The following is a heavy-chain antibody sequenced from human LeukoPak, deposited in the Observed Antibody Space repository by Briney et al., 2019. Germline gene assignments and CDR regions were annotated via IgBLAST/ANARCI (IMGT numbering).Heavy chain of an antibody. Sequence: GGSLRLSCAASGFTFSSYGMHWVRQAPGKGLEWVAVIWYDGSNKYYADSVKGRFTISRDNSKNTLYLQMNSLRAEGTAVYYCARDHMVRGEIDYWGQGTLVTVSS. J-gene: IGHJ4*02. CDR3: ARDHMVRGEIDY. CDR1: GFTFSSYG. V-gene: IGHV3-33*01. D-gene: IGHD3-10*01. CDR2: IWYDGSNK.